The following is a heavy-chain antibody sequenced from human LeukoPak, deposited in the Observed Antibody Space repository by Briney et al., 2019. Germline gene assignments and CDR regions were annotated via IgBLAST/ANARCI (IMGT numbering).Heavy chain of an antibody. D-gene: IGHD3-9*01. CDR2: ISAYNGNT. CDR3: ARDKGKLNYDILTGYTYGMDV. J-gene: IGHJ6*02. V-gene: IGHV1-18*01. CDR1: GYTFTSYG. Sequence: GASVKVSCKVSGYTFTSYGISWVRQAPGQGLEWMGWISAYNGNTNYAQKLQGRVTMTTDTSTSTAYMELRSLRSDDTAVYYCARDKGKLNYDILTGYTYGMDVWGQGTTVTVSS.